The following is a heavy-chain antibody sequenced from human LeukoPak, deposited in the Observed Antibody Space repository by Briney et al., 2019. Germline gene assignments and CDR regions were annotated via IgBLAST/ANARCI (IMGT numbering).Heavy chain of an antibody. J-gene: IGHJ5*02. D-gene: IGHD6-19*01. CDR3: AKDDVAVAGRGENWFDP. V-gene: IGHV3-7*01. CDR1: GFTFRSYW. CDR2: IQQGGSEK. Sequence: GGSLRLSCVASGFTFRSYWMTWVRQAPGKGLEWVANIQQGGSEKNYVGSVKGRFTISRDNAKNSLYLQMNSLRAEDTAVYYCAKDDVAVAGRGENWFDPWGQGTLVTVPS.